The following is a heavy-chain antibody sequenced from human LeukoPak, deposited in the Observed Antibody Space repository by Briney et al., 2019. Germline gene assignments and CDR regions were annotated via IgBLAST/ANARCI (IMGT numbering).Heavy chain of an antibody. V-gene: IGHV4-59*08. D-gene: IGHD5-24*01. CDR1: GGSISSYY. CDR3: ARAVEMATIAWFDP. Sequence: SETLSLTCTVSGGSISSYYWSWIRQPPGKGLEWIGYIYYSGSTNYNPSLKSRVTISVDTSKNQFSLKLSSVTAADTAVYYCARAVEMATIAWFDPWGQGTLVTASS. J-gene: IGHJ5*02. CDR2: IYYSGST.